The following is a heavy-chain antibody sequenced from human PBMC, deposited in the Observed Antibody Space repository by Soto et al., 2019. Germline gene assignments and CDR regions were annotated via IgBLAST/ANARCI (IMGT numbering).Heavy chain of an antibody. Sequence: PGGSLRLSCAVSGFTFNNYAMSWVRQAPGKGLEWVSAISESGSSTNYADLVRGRCTISRDNSRNILYLQMNSLRAEDTAVYYCARANWYCEYWGQGTLVTVSS. CDR2: ISESGSST. J-gene: IGHJ4*02. CDR3: ARANWYCEY. V-gene: IGHV3-23*01. D-gene: IGHD2-8*01. CDR1: GFTFNNYA.